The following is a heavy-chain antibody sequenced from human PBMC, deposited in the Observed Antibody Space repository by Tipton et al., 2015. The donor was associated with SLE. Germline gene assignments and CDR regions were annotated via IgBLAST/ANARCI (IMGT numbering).Heavy chain of an antibody. Sequence: TLSLTCTVSGGSISSYYWSWIRQPPGKGLEWIGYIYYSGSTNYNPSLKSRVTISVDTSKNQFSLKLSSVTAADTAVYYCAREEGQWDAFDICGQGTMVTVSS. CDR1: GGSISSYY. D-gene: IGHD6-19*01. V-gene: IGHV4-59*01. J-gene: IGHJ3*02. CDR3: AREEGQWDAFDI. CDR2: IYYSGST.